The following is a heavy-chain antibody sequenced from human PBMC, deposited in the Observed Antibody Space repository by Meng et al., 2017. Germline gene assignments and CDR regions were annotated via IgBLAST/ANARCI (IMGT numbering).Heavy chain of an antibody. CDR3: ARGRSFDY. Sequence: GESLKISCAASGFTVSSNYMSWVRQAPGKVLEWVSVIYSGGSTYYADSVKGRFTISRHNSKNTLYLQMNSLRAEDPAVYYCARGRSFDYWGQGTLVTVSS. V-gene: IGHV3-53*04. CDR1: GFTVSSNY. CDR2: IYSGGST. J-gene: IGHJ4*02.